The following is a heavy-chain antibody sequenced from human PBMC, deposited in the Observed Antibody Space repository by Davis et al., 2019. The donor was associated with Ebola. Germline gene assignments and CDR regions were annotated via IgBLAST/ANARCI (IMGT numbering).Heavy chain of an antibody. D-gene: IGHD2-15*01. CDR2: IKPDGSES. CDR1: GFIFNNYW. J-gene: IGHJ4*01. CDR3: ARSGGFGWDH. Sequence: PGGSLRLSCTASGFIFNNYWMSWIRQAPGKGLEWVANIKPDGSESYYVDFLRGRFIMSRDNAQNTVYLKMDNVRAEDTAVYFCARSGGFGWDHWGQGALVSVSS. V-gene: IGHV3-7*01.